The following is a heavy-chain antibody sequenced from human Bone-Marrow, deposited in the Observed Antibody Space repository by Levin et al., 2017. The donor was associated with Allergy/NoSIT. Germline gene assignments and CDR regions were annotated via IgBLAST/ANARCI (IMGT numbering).Heavy chain of an antibody. CDR3: AREGVGSIRGYFDL. Sequence: GESLKISCAASGFSFSDSYMTWIRQSPGKGLEWISYITDSSSFTNYADSVKGRFTISRDNAKNSLYLQMNSLRADDTAIYYCAREGVGSIRGYFDLWGRGTLVTVSS. V-gene: IGHV3-11*05. CDR2: ITDSSSFT. CDR1: GFSFSDSY. D-gene: IGHD1-26*01. J-gene: IGHJ2*01.